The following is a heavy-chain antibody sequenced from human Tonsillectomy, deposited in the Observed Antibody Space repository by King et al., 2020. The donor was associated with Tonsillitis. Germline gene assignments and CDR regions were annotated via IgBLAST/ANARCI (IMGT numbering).Heavy chain of an antibody. J-gene: IGHJ6*02. D-gene: IGHD2-21*02. CDR2: ISSSSSTI. CDR3: ARGACGCDCSPGGGFYGMDV. Sequence: VQLVESGGGLVQPGGSLRLSCAASGFTFSSYSMNWVRQAPGKGLEWVSYISSSSSTIYYADSVKGRFTISRDNAKNSLYLQMNSLRAEDTAVYYCARGACGCDCSPGGGFYGMDVWGQGTTVTVSS. V-gene: IGHV3-48*01. CDR1: GFTFSSYS.